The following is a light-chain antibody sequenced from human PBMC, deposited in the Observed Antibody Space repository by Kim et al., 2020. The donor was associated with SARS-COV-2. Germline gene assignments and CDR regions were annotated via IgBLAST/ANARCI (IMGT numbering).Light chain of an antibody. Sequence: QSALTQPASVSGSPGQSITISCTGFNDVGGYYYVSWYQQYSGKAPKLMIYDVSKRPSGVSNRLSGSKSGNTASLTISGLQAEDEADYFCCSYTISSTWVFGGGTKLTVL. CDR2: DVS. J-gene: IGLJ3*02. CDR1: NDVGGYYY. V-gene: IGLV2-14*01. CDR3: CSYTISSTWV.